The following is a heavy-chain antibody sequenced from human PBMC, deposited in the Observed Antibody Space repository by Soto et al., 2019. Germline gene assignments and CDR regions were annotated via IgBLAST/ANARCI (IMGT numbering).Heavy chain of an antibody. J-gene: IGHJ4*02. V-gene: IGHV5-51*01. CDR2: VYPGDSET. CDR1: QYQFSSYW. Sequence: EALNSSHKGSQYQFSSYWIAWVRQMPEKGLEWMGIVYPGDSETRYSPSFQGQVTMSVDKSNSTAYLQWSSLKASDTAMYYCARLSGFSSGIYYRNFDSWCQRPPVTVA. D-gene: IGHD3-22*01. CDR3: ARLSGFSSGIYYRNFDS.